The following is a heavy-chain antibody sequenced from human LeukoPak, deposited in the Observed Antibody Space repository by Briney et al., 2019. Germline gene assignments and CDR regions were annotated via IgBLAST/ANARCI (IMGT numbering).Heavy chain of an antibody. CDR1: GFTFRNYA. V-gene: IGHV3-23*01. D-gene: IGHD1-7*01. J-gene: IGHJ4*02. CDR3: ARKAQYNGHYPLDY. CDR2: ISGSGGSA. Sequence: GGSLRLSCAASGFTFRNYAMNWVRQAPGKGLEWVSGISGSGGSADYADSVKGRFTISRGNSKNTLYLQLNSLRADDTAVYFCARKAQYNGHYPLDYWGQGTLVTVSS.